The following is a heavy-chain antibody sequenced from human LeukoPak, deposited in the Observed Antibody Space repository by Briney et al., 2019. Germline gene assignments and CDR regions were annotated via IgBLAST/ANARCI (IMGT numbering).Heavy chain of an antibody. CDR1: GDSISSYY. D-gene: IGHD6-13*01. J-gene: IGHJ4*02. CDR3: ARSFLSNWYYFNN. Sequence: SETLSLTCTVSGDSISSYYWSWIRQPAGKGLEWIGRIYTSGSTNYNPSLKSRVTMSVDTSKNQFSLKLNSVTAADTAVYYCARSFLSNWYYFNNWGQGTLVTVSS. CDR2: IYTSGST. V-gene: IGHV4-4*07.